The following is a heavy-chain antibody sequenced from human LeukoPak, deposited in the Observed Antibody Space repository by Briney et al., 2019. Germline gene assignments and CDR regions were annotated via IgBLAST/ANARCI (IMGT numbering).Heavy chain of an antibody. CDR3: AREGIGLWFGEPQYNWFDP. D-gene: IGHD3-10*01. CDR1: GGSISSYY. CDR2: IYTSGST. Sequence: AETLSLTCTDSGGSISSYYWSWIRQPAGKGLEWIGRIYTSGSTNYNPSLKSRVTMSVDTSKNQFSLKLSSVTAADTAVYYCAREGIGLWFGEPQYNWFDPWGQGTLVTVSS. V-gene: IGHV4-4*07. J-gene: IGHJ5*02.